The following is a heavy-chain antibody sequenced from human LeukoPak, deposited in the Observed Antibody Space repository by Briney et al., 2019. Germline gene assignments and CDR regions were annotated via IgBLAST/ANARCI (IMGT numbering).Heavy chain of an antibody. J-gene: IGHJ4*02. CDR2: ITDSGANT. CDR1: GFTFSSFA. D-gene: IGHD3-22*01. CDR3: AKAPPIITLIGFGYYFDS. V-gene: IGHV3-23*01. Sequence: GGSLRLSCAASGFTFSSFAMSWVRQAPGKGLEWVSTITDSGANTYYADSVKGRFTISRDNSGTTLFLQMNSLRVEDAALYYCAKAPPIITLIGFGYYFDSWGLGTLVTVSS.